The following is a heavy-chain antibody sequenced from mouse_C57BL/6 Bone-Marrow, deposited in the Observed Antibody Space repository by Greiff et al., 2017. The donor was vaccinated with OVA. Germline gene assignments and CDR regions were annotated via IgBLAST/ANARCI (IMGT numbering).Heavy chain of an antibody. Sequence: VQLQQSGPGLVQPSQSLSITCTVSGFSLTSYGVHWVRQSPGKGLEWLGVIWSGGSPDYNAAFISRLSISKDNSKSQVFFHMNSLHADESAIYYCARNRGLPNDRDYWGQGTSVTVSS. CDR2: IWSGGSP. CDR1: GFSLTSYG. CDR3: ARNRGLPNDRDY. V-gene: IGHV2-2*01. D-gene: IGHD3-1*01. J-gene: IGHJ4*01.